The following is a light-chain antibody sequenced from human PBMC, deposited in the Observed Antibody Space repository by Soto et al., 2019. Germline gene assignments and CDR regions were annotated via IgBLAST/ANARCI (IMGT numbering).Light chain of an antibody. CDR3: QQYGSSGT. Sequence: GTRYLSPGERATLSCRASQSVSNNYLAWYQQKPGQAPSLLIYGASNRATGIPDRFSGSGSGTDFTLTISRLEPEDFAVYYCQQYGSSGTFGQGTKVDIK. CDR1: QSVSNNY. V-gene: IGKV3-20*01. J-gene: IGKJ1*01. CDR2: GAS.